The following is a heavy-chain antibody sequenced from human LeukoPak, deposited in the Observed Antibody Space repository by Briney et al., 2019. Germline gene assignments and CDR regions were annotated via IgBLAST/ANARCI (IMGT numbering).Heavy chain of an antibody. D-gene: IGHD3-16*02. CDR2: ISYDGSNK. CDR3: ASRYY. Sequence: GGSLRLSCAASGFTFSSYAMHWVRQAPGKGLEWVAVISYDGSNKYYADSVKGRFTISRDNAKNTLYLQMNSLRAEDTAVYYCASRYYWGQGTLVTVSS. V-gene: IGHV3-30-3*01. CDR1: GFTFSSYA. J-gene: IGHJ4*02.